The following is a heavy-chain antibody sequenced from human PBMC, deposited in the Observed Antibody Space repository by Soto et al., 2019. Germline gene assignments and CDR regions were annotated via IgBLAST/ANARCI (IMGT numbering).Heavy chain of an antibody. J-gene: IGHJ4*02. Sequence: HPGGSLRLSXAASGFTFSRHGMHWVRQAPGKGLEWVAIIWYDGSNEYYADSVRGRFTISRDNSKNTLYLQMSSLRVDDTAVYYCARDYTSTGYGLVYWGQGALVTVSS. CDR2: IWYDGSNE. CDR3: ARDYTSTGYGLVY. D-gene: IGHD6-25*01. V-gene: IGHV3-33*01. CDR1: GFTFSRHG.